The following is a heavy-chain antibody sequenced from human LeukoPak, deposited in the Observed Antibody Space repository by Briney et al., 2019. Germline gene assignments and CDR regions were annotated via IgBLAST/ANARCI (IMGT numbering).Heavy chain of an antibody. J-gene: IGHJ4*02. V-gene: IGHV3-48*04. Sequence: GGSLRLSCAASGFTFDSYWMSWVRQAPGKGLEWLSYISSSSGTIYYADSVKGRFTISRDNAKNSLYLQMNSLRAEDTAVYYCARYSSSWEFDYWGQGTLVTVSS. CDR3: ARYSSSWEFDY. D-gene: IGHD6-13*01. CDR2: ISSSSGTI. CDR1: GFTFDSYW.